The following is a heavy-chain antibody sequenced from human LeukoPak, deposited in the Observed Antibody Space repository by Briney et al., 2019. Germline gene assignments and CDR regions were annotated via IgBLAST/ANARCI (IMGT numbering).Heavy chain of an antibody. V-gene: IGHV4-38-2*02. Sequence: PSETLSLTCTVSGYSISSGYYWGWIRQPPGKGLEWIGSIYHSGSTYYNPSLKSRVTISVDTSKNQFSLKLSSVTAADTAVYYRARDMPSSSWYYDYWGQGTLVTVSS. CDR2: IYHSGST. CDR3: ARDMPSSSWYYDY. D-gene: IGHD6-13*01. J-gene: IGHJ4*02. CDR1: GYSISSGYY.